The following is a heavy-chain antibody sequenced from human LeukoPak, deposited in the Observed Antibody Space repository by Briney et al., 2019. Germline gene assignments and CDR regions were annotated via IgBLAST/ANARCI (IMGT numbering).Heavy chain of an antibody. Sequence: PSGTLSLTCAVSGGSISSSNWWSWVRQPPGKGLEWIGEIYHSGSTNYNPSLMSRVTISVDTSKNQFSLKLSSVTAADTAVYFCARQNYGSAPLRYWGQGTLVTVSS. D-gene: IGHD3-10*01. V-gene: IGHV4-4*02. J-gene: IGHJ4*02. CDR3: ARQNYGSAPLRY. CDR1: GGSISSSNW. CDR2: IYHSGST.